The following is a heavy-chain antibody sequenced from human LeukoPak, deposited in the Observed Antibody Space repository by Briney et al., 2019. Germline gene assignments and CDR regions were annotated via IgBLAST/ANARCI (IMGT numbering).Heavy chain of an antibody. CDR2: ISADGGST. CDR3: ARGGESSGWLFEY. Sequence: PGGSLRLSCVASGLNFDDSAMHWVRQAPGKGLEWVSLISADGGSTFSADSVKGRFSISRDNAKNSMYLQMNSLRVDDTAVYYCARGGESSGWLFEYWGQGTLVTVSS. V-gene: IGHV3-43*02. D-gene: IGHD6-19*01. CDR1: GLNFDDSA. J-gene: IGHJ4*02.